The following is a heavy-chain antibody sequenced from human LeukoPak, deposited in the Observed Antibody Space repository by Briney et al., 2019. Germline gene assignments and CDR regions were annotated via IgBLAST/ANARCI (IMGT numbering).Heavy chain of an antibody. J-gene: IGHJ4*02. CDR1: GFTFSSYA. CDR2: IYYSGST. Sequence: LRLSCAASGFTFSSYAMSWIRQHPGKGLEWIGYIYYSGSTYYNPSLKSRVTISVDTSKNQFSLKLSSVTAADTAVYYCARVPRGEGIDYWGQGTLVTVSS. D-gene: IGHD3-10*01. CDR3: ARVPRGEGIDY. V-gene: IGHV4-31*02.